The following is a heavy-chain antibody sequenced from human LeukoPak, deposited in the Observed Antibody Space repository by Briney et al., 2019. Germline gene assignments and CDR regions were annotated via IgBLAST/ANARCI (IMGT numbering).Heavy chain of an antibody. CDR2: IYPGDSDT. CDR3: ARHSYGMDV. CDR1: GSRFTSYW. Sequence: GASLQISCQGSGSRFTSYWIGWVRPLPGKGLGWMGIIYPGDSDTRYSPSFQGQVTISADKSISTAYLQWSSLKASDTAMYYCARHSYGMDVWGQGTTVTVSS. J-gene: IGHJ6*02. V-gene: IGHV5-51*01.